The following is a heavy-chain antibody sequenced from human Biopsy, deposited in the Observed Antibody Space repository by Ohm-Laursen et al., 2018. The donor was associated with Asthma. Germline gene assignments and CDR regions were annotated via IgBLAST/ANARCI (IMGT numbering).Heavy chain of an antibody. D-gene: IGHD3-22*01. V-gene: IGHV3-53*01. CDR1: GFAVSRDH. CDR2: IYSGGTS. J-gene: IGHJ4*02. CDR3: ARGDSSNWSHYYFDY. Sequence: GSLRLSCAASGFAVSRDHMFWVRQAPGKGLEWVSVIYSGGTSHTADSVRGRFTISRDCSKNTLYLQIHSLRAEDTAVYYCARGDSSNWSHYYFDYWGQGTLVTVSS.